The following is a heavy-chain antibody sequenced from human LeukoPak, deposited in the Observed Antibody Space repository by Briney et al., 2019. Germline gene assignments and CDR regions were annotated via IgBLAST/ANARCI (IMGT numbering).Heavy chain of an antibody. CDR3: ARDREEYDY. CDR1: GFTFSSYE. V-gene: IGHV3-48*03. J-gene: IGHJ4*02. CDR2: ISSSGSTI. D-gene: IGHD3-10*01. Sequence: PGGSLRLSCAASGFTFSSYELNWVRQAPGKGLEWVSYISSSGSTIYYADSVKGRFTISRDNAKNSLYLQMNSLRAEDTAVYYCARDREEYDYWGQGTLVTVSS.